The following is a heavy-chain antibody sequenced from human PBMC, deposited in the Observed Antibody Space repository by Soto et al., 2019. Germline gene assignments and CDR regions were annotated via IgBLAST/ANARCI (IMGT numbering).Heavy chain of an antibody. V-gene: IGHV3-48*02. CDR1: GFPFSSYA. CDR3: VGHRGYTGYDLQY. CDR2: INSGSSTI. Sequence: EVQLVESGGGLVQPGGSLRLSCAASGFPFSSYAMNWVRQAPGKGLEWVSYINSGSSTIYYADSAKGRFTISKDNAKNSLYLQMNSLRDEDKAVYFCVGHRGYTGYDLQYWGQGAMVAVSS. D-gene: IGHD5-12*01. J-gene: IGHJ4*02.